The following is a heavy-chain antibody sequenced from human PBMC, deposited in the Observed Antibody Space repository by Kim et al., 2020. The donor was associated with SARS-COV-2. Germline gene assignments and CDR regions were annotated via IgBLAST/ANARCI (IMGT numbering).Heavy chain of an antibody. CDR3: ARGWLVRGNWFDP. V-gene: IGHV4-59*01. D-gene: IGHD6-19*01. CDR1: GGSISSYY. CDR2: IYYSGST. Sequence: SETLSLTCTVSGGSISSYYWSWIRQPPGKGLEWIGYIYYSGSTNYNPSLKSRVTISVDTSKNQFSLKLSSVTAADTAVYYCARGWLVRGNWFDPWGQGTLVTVSS. J-gene: IGHJ5*02.